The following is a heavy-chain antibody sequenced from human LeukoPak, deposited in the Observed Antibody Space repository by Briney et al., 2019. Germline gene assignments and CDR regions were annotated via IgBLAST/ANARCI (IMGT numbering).Heavy chain of an antibody. CDR1: GYTFTSYG. Sequence: RVASVKVSCKASGYTFTSYGISWVRQAPGQGLEWMGWISAYNGNTNYAQKLQGRVTMTTDTSTSPAYMELRSLRSDDTAVYYCARDRRILTGPDYWGQGTLVTVSS. CDR2: ISAYNGNT. D-gene: IGHD3-9*01. V-gene: IGHV1-18*04. J-gene: IGHJ4*02. CDR3: ARDRRILTGPDY.